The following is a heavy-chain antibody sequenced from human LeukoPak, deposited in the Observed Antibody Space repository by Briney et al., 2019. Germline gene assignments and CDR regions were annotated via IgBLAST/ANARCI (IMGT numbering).Heavy chain of an antibody. CDR2: ISYDGSKK. Sequence: GGSLRLSCAASGFTFSSFGMHWVRQAPGKGLEWVAVISYDGSKKDFADSVKGRFTISRDNSKNTLYLQMGSLRAEDMAVYYCARSSIVVVSILDYWGQGTLVTVSS. V-gene: IGHV3-30*03. CDR1: GFTFSSFG. CDR3: ARSSIVVVSILDY. D-gene: IGHD2-2*01. J-gene: IGHJ4*02.